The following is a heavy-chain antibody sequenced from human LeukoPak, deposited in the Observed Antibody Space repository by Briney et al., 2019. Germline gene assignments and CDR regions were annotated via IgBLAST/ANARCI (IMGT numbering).Heavy chain of an antibody. CDR2: LYLSGST. D-gene: IGHD3-22*01. V-gene: IGHV4-4*07. CDR3: VRDYYDTSGYYNDAFDI. Sequence: PSETLSLTCTVSGASIISYYWSWIRQPAGKGLEWIGRLYLSGSTSYNPSLKSRVTMSVDTSNNQFSLNLSSVTAADTAVYYCVRDYYDTSGYYNDAFDIWGQGTMVTVSS. J-gene: IGHJ3*02. CDR1: GASIISYY.